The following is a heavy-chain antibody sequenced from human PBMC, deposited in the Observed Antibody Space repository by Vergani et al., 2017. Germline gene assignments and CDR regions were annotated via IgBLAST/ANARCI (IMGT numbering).Heavy chain of an antibody. D-gene: IGHD2-15*01. J-gene: IGHJ4*02. CDR2: IHTSGST. Sequence: QVQLQESGPGLVKPSQTLSLTCTVSGGSINSHSYYWSWIRQPAGKGLEWIGRIHTSGSTNYNPSLKSRVTMSEDTSKNQFSLNLTSVTAADTAVYFCARGSCLGGSCYNPLFDYWGQGILVTVSS. CDR3: ARGSCLGGSCYNPLFDY. CDR1: GGSINSHSYY. V-gene: IGHV4-61*02.